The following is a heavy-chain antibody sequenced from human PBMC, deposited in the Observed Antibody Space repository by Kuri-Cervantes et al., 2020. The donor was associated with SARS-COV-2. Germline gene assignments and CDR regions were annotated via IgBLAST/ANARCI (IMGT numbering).Heavy chain of an antibody. CDR1: GGSISSYY. V-gene: IGHV4-59*01. CDR3: ARDNVLFSGSGFDS. J-gene: IGHJ4*02. Sequence: SETLSLTCSVSGGSISSYYWGWIRQPPGKGLEWIGYFYSSGVTNYNPSLKSRVTISVDTSKNQLSLILSSVTAEDTAVYYCARDNVLFSGSGFDSWGQGTLVTVSS. D-gene: IGHD1-26*01. CDR2: FYSSGVT.